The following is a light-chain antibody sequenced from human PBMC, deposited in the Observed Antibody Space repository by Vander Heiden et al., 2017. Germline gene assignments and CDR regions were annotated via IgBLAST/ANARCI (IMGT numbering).Light chain of an antibody. V-gene: IGKV1-17*01. Sequence: PSPLSASVGDRVTITCRASQGIREDLGWYQQKPGKAPKRLIYAASRLQSGVPSRFSGSGSGTEFTLTICSLQPEDFATYYCRQHNSYPWTFGQGTKVEIK. CDR2: AAS. CDR1: QGIRED. CDR3: RQHNSYPWT. J-gene: IGKJ1*01.